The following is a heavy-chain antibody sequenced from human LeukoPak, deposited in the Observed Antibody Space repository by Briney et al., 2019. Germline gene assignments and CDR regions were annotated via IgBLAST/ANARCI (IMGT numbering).Heavy chain of an antibody. D-gene: IGHD3-3*01. CDR3: ARDPGGTDFWSGILAHQPREDGMDV. J-gene: IGHJ6*02. V-gene: IGHV3-74*01. Sequence: GGSLRLSCAASGFTFSSYWMHWVRQAPGKGLVWVSRINSDGSSTSYADSVKGRFTISRDNAKNTLYLQMNSLRAEDTAVYYCARDPGGTDFWSGILAHQPREDGMDVWGQGTTVTVSS. CDR2: INSDGSST. CDR1: GFTFSSYW.